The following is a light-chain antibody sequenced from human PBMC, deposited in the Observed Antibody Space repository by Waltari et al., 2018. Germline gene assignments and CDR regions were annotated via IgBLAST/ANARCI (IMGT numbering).Light chain of an antibody. CDR2: GAS. CDR1: HNVGSN. CDR3: QQYNNFPPA. V-gene: IGKV3D-15*01. Sequence: TPSPDTLSVSPGERATLSCRAHHNVGSNVAWYQQKPGQFPRLLISGASTRATGVPARCSGSGSGTEFTLTISSLQSEDFAVYYCQQYNNFPPAFGQGTKV. J-gene: IGKJ1*01.